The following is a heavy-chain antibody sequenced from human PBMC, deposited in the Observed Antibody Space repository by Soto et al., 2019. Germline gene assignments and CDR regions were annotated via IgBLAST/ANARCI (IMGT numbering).Heavy chain of an antibody. CDR1: GESFSDYF. CDR3: ARDHGVYYGSGRGGAFDI. D-gene: IGHD3-10*01. Sequence: SETLSLTCAVYGESFSDYFWSWIRQPPGKGLEWIGEINHSGSTNYNPSLKSRVTISVATSKNQFSLKLSSVTAADTAVYYCARDHGVYYGSGRGGAFDIWGQGTMVTVSS. CDR2: INHSGST. V-gene: IGHV4-34*01. J-gene: IGHJ3*02.